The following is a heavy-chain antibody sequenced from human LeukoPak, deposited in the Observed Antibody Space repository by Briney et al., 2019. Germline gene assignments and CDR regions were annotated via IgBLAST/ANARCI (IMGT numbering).Heavy chain of an antibody. J-gene: IGHJ5*02. D-gene: IGHD6-19*01. CDR1: GGSFSGYY. CDR3: ARSYSSGWPTAYNWFDP. CDR2: IYYSGST. V-gene: IGHV4-59*01. Sequence: SETLSLTCAVYGGSFSGYYWSWIRQPPGKGLEWIGYIYYSGSTNYNPSLKSRVTVSVDTSKNQFSLKLSSVTAADTAVYYCARSYSSGWPTAYNWFDPWGQGTLVTVSS.